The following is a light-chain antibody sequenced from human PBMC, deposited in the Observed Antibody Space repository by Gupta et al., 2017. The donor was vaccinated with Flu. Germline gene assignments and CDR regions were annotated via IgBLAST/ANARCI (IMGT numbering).Light chain of an antibody. CDR1: QDISNY. V-gene: IGKV1-33*01. J-gene: IGKJ2*01. CDR3: QQYDNLPFT. Sequence: DIQMTQSPSSLSASVGDRVTITCHASQDISNYLHWYHQKPGKAPKLLIYDASNLEIGVTSRVSGSGSVTDFTLTIISLQPEDFAKYYCQQYDNLPFTFGQGTKVEIK. CDR2: DAS.